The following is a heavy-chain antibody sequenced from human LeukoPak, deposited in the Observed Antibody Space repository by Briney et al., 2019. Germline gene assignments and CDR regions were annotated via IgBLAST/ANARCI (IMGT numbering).Heavy chain of an antibody. V-gene: IGHV3-23*01. D-gene: IGHD3-22*01. Sequence: GGSLRLSCAASGFTFSSYAMSWVRQAPGKGLEWVSAISGSGGITYYADAVKGRCTISRDNSKSTLYLQMNSLSPEDTAVYYCAKRLYDSGVYDYWGQGTLVTVSS. CDR1: GFTFSSYA. CDR3: AKRLYDSGVYDY. CDR2: ISGSGGIT. J-gene: IGHJ4*02.